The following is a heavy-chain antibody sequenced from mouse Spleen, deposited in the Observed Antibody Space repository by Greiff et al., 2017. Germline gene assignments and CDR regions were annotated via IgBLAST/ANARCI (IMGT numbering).Heavy chain of an antibody. CDR2: IYPRSGNT. CDR1: GYTFTSYG. Sequence: LVESGAELVRPGASVKLSCKASGYTFTSYGISWVKQSTGQGLEWIGEIYPRSGNTYYTEKFKGKATLTADKSSSTAYMELRSLTSEDSAVYFCATTTVVATPYFDYWGQGTTLTVSS. CDR3: ATTTVVATPYFDY. V-gene: IGHV1-81*01. D-gene: IGHD1-1*01. J-gene: IGHJ2*01.